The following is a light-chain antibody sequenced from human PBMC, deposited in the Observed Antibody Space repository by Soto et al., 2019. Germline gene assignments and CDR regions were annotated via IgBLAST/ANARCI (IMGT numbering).Light chain of an antibody. CDR1: QGIRSY. CDR2: AAS. CDR3: QQLNSYPIT. Sequence: DIHLTQSPSFLSASVGYRFTITCRASQGIRSYLAWYQQKPGKAPKLLIYAASTLQSGVPSRFRGSGSGTEFTLTISSLQPEDFETYYCQQLNSYPITFGQGTRLEIK. V-gene: IGKV1-9*01. J-gene: IGKJ5*01.